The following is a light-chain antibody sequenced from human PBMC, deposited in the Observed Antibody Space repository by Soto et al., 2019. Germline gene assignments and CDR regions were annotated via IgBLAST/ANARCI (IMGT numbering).Light chain of an antibody. Sequence: EIVLTQSPGTLSLSPGERATLSCRASQSVSNNYLAWYQQKPGQAPRRLIYGASSRATGIPDRFSGSGSGTDFTLTISSLEPEDFAVYYCQQYNDWPRTFGQGTKVDIK. V-gene: IGKV3-20*01. J-gene: IGKJ1*01. CDR2: GAS. CDR3: QQYNDWPRT. CDR1: QSVSNNY.